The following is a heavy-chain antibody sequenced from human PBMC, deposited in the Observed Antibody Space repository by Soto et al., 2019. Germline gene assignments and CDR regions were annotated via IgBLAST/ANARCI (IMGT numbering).Heavy chain of an antibody. CDR1: GGSFSGYY. V-gene: IGHV4-34*01. CDR3: ARGTSYGSGSYFAYYYYGMDV. Sequence: QVQLQQWGAGLLKPSETLSLTCAVYGGSFSGYYWCWIRQPPGKGLEWIGEINHSGSTNYNPSLKSRVTISVDTSKNQFSLKLSSVTAADTAVYYCARGTSYGSGSYFAYYYYGMDVWGQGTTVTVSS. J-gene: IGHJ6*02. D-gene: IGHD3-10*01. CDR2: INHSGST.